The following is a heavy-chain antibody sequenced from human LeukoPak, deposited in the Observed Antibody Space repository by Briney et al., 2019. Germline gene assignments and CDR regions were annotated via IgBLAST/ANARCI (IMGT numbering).Heavy chain of an antibody. CDR3: ARALNPSRLGEFP. CDR1: GGSFSGYY. CDR2: INHSGST. Sequence: SETLSLTCAVYGGSFSGYYWSWIRQPPGKGLEWIGEINHSGSTNHNPSLKSRVTISVDTSKNQFSLKLSSVTAADTAVYYCARALNPSRLGEFPWGQGTLVTVSS. V-gene: IGHV4-34*01. D-gene: IGHD3-16*01. J-gene: IGHJ5*02.